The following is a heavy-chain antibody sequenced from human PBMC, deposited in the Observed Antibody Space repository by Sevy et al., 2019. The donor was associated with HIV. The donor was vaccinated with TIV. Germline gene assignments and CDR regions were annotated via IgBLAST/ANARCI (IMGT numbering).Heavy chain of an antibody. CDR3: ARDSMPTVQGITLTPYYYGMDL. CDR1: GYTFISYG. Sequence: AAVKVSCKASGYTFISYGISWVRQAPGQGLEWMGWISGDNGNTISTQNLQGRVTMSTDTSTSTAYMELRSLRSDDTAVYYCARDSMPTVQGITLTPYYYGMDLWGQGTTVTVSS. V-gene: IGHV1-18*01. CDR2: ISGDNGNT. D-gene: IGHD3-10*01. J-gene: IGHJ6*02.